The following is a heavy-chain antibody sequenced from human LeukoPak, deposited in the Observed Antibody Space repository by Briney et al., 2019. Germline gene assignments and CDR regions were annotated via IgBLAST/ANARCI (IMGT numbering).Heavy chain of an antibody. D-gene: IGHD3-3*01. V-gene: IGHV3-30*02. Sequence: GGSLRLSCAASGFTFSSYGMHWVRQAPGKGLEWVAFIRYDGSKKYYADSLKGRFTISRDNSKNTLYLQMNSLRAEDTAVYYCAKVQHFGVDWFDPWGQGTLVTVSS. J-gene: IGHJ5*02. CDR1: GFTFSSYG. CDR3: AKVQHFGVDWFDP. CDR2: IRYDGSKK.